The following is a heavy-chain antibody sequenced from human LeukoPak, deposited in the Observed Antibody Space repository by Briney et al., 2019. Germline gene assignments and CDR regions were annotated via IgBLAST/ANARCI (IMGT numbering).Heavy chain of an antibody. CDR2: ISGGGSST. CDR1: GFTFSNYA. D-gene: IGHD2-2*01. V-gene: IGHV3-23*01. J-gene: IGHJ4*02. CDR3: ATHCTSTTCYAY. Sequence: PGGSLRLSCAASGFTFSNYAMSWVRQAPGKGLEWVSAISGGGSSTYYPDFVKGRFTISRDNAKNTLYMQMNSLRAEDTAVYYCATHCTSTTCYAYWGQGTLVTVSS.